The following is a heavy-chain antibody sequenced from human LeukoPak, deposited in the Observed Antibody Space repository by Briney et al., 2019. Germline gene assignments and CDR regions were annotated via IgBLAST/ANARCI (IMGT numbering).Heavy chain of an antibody. D-gene: IGHD3-3*01. CDR2: IYYSGST. CDR1: GGSISSSSYY. Sequence: SETLSLTCTVSGGSISSSSYYWGWIRQPPGKGLEWIGSIYYSGSTYYNPSLKSRVTISVDTSKNQFSLKLSSVTAADTAVYYCARHERSGDFWELDAFDIWGQGTMVTVSS. V-gene: IGHV4-39*01. J-gene: IGHJ3*02. CDR3: ARHERSGDFWELDAFDI.